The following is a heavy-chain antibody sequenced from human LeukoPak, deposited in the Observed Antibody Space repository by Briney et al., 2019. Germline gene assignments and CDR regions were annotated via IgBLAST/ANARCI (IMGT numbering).Heavy chain of an antibody. CDR3: ERDPLEIVTGGLGY. CDR1: GFTFSSYE. D-gene: IGHD2-21*02. J-gene: IGHJ4*02. CDR2: ISSSGTTI. V-gene: IGHV3-48*03. Sequence: GGSLRLSCAASGFTFSSYEMNWVRQAPGKGLELVSYISSSGTTIYYADSVKGRFTISRDNTKNSLYLQMNSLRAGDTAVYYCERDPLEIVTGGLGYWGQGTLVTVSS.